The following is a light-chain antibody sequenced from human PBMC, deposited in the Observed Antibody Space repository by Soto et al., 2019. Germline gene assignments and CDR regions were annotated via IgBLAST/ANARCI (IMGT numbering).Light chain of an antibody. CDR2: EGS. CDR1: SSDVGSYNS. V-gene: IGLV2-23*01. CDR3: CSYASNPYV. J-gene: IGLJ1*01. Sequence: QSVLTQPASVSGSPGQSIAISCTGTSSDVGSYNSVSWYQQHPGKAPKLMIYEGSKRPSGVSDRFSGSKSGNTASLTISGLQAEDEADYYCCSYASNPYVFGTGTKVTV.